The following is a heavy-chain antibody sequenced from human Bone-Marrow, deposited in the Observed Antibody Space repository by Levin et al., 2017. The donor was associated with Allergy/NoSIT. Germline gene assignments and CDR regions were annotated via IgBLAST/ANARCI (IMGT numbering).Heavy chain of an antibody. Sequence: QAGESLKISCAASGFSFSSYWMSWVRQAPGKGLEWVANIKQDGSEKNYVDSVKGRFTISRDNAKNSLYLQMNSLRAEDTAVYYCARVAWIQLWFLDFWGQGTLVTVSS. V-gene: IGHV3-7*04. J-gene: IGHJ4*02. D-gene: IGHD5-18*01. CDR3: ARVAWIQLWFLDF. CDR2: IKQDGSEK. CDR1: GFSFSSYW.